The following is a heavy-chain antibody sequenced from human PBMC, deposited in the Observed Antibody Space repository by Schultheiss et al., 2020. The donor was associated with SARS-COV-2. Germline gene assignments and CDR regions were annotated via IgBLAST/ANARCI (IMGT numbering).Heavy chain of an antibody. Sequence: SETLSLTCTFSGFSLSTSGMCVSWIRQPPGKGLEWIGYIYYSGSTNYNPSLKSRVTISVDTSKNQFSLKLSSVTAADTAVYYCARHGPYSSSPDAFDIWGQGTMVTVSS. J-gene: IGHJ3*02. V-gene: IGHV4-61*08. D-gene: IGHD6-6*01. CDR1: GFSLSTSGMC. CDR3: ARHGPYSSSPDAFDI. CDR2: IYYSGST.